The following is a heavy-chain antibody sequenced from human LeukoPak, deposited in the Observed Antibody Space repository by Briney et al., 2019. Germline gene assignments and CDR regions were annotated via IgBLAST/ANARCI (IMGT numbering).Heavy chain of an antibody. Sequence: ASVKVSCKASGYTFTGYYMHWVRQAPGQGLEGMGRINPNSGGTNYAQKFQGRVTMTRDTSISTAYIELSRLRSDDTPVYYCARDHSAYYYSAMDVWGQGTTVTVSS. CDR1: GYTFTGYY. J-gene: IGHJ6*02. V-gene: IGHV1-2*06. CDR2: INPNSGGT. D-gene: IGHD3-10*01. CDR3: ARDHSAYYYSAMDV.